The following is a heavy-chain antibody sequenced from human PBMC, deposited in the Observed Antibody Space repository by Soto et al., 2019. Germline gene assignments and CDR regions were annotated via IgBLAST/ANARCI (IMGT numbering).Heavy chain of an antibody. J-gene: IGHJ3*02. CDR3: AKSGHRSHFDSSGYYDAFDI. CDR1: GFTFDDYA. Sequence: SCAASGFTFDDYAMHWVRQAPGKGLEWVSGISWNSGSIGYADSVKGRFTISRDNAKNSLYLQMNSLRAEDTALYYCAKSGHRSHFDSSGYYDAFDIWGQGTMVTVSS. V-gene: IGHV3-9*01. D-gene: IGHD3-22*01. CDR2: ISWNSGSI.